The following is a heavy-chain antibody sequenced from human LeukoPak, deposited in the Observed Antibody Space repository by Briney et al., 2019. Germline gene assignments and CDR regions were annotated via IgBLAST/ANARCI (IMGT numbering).Heavy chain of an antibody. V-gene: IGHV4-59*01. CDR2: IYDNGNT. D-gene: IGHD2/OR15-2a*01. CDR1: GDSIIGYY. CDR3: ARENRGDYFDY. J-gene: IGHJ4*02. Sequence: SSETLSLTCTVSGDSIIGYYWSWVRQPPGKGLEWIACIYDNGNTNYNPSLKSRVTISVDTSRNQFFLKLSSVTAADTAVYYCARENRGDYFDYWGQGTLVTVSS.